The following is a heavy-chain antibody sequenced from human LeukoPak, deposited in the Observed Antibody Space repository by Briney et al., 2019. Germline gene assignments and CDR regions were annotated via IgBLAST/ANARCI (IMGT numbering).Heavy chain of an antibody. CDR1: GGPISSSGYY. J-gene: IGHJ4*02. CDR3: MRRREGSGYRDY. CDR2: VRYSGST. V-gene: IGHV4-39*02. D-gene: IGHD5-12*01. Sequence: SETLSLTCTVSGGPISSSGYYWGWIRQPPGKGLEWIGNVRYSGSTYYNPSLKSRVTMSLDTSKNHFSLNLSSVTAADTAVYYCMRRREGSGYRDYWGQGTLVTVSS.